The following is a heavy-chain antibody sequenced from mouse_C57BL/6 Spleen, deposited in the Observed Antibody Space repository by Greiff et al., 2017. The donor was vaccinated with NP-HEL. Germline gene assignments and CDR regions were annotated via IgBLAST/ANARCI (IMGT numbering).Heavy chain of an antibody. D-gene: IGHD1-1*01. CDR2: IAPSDRET. V-gene: IGHV1-52*01. CDR3: ARYYYGSFDY. CDR1: GYTFTSYW. Sequence: VQLQQSGAELVRPGSSVKLSCKASGYTFTSYWMHWVKQRPIQGLEWIGNIAPSDRETHYNQKFKDKATLTVDKSSSTAYMQLSSLTSEDSAVYYCARYYYGSFDYWGQGTTLTVSS. J-gene: IGHJ2*01.